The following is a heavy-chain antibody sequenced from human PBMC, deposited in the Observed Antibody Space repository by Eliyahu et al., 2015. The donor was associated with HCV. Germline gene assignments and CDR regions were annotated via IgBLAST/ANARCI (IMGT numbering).Heavy chain of an antibody. V-gene: IGHV3-48*01. CDR2: ITSRSTTI. D-gene: IGHD2-2*01. Sequence: EVQLVESGGNLVQPGGSLRLSCAASGFTFSSYTMNWVRQAPGKGLEWVSHITSRSTTIYYADSVKGRFTISRDNAKNSLYLQMNSLRAEDTAVYYCAREYCSGTSCHYYFDYWGQGTLVTVSS. J-gene: IGHJ4*02. CDR1: GFTFSSYT. CDR3: AREYCSGTSCHYYFDY.